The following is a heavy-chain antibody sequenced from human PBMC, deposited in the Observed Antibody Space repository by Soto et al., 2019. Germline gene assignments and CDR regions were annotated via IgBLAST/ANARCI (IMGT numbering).Heavy chain of an antibody. J-gene: IGHJ6*02. CDR1: GFTFSSYG. Sequence: GGSLRLSCAASGFTFSSYGMHWVRQAPGKGLEWVAVISYDGSNKYYADSVKGRFTISRDNSKNTLYLQMNSLRAEDTAVYYCARWVTIFGVVTKYYYYGMDVWGQGTTVTVSS. V-gene: IGHV3-30*03. CDR2: ISYDGSNK. D-gene: IGHD3-3*01. CDR3: ARWVTIFGVVTKYYYYGMDV.